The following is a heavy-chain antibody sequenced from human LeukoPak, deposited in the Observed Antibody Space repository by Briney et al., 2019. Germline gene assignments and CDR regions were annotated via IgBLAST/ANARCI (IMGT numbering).Heavy chain of an antibody. CDR3: ARGRGMTTVTTWTFDY. CDR2: IIPIFGTA. CDR1: GGTFSSYA. V-gene: IGHV1-69*05. J-gene: IGHJ4*02. D-gene: IGHD4-17*01. Sequence: SVKVSCKASGGTFSSYAISWVRQAPGQGLEWMGGIIPIFGTADYAQKFQGRVTITTDESTSTAYMELSSLRSEDTAVYYCARGRGMTTVTTWTFDYWGQGTLVTVSS.